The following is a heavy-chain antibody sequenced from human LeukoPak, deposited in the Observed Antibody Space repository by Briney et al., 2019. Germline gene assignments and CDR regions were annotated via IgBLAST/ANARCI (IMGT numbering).Heavy chain of an antibody. Sequence: GESLKISCKGSGYTFTDYWIAWVRQMPGKGLQWMGIIYPGDSDTRYSPSFQGQVTISADKSISTAYLQWSSLKASDTAMYYCARSGDYGDYGNLHHWGQGAQVTVSS. CDR3: ARSGDYGDYGNLHH. D-gene: IGHD4-17*01. CDR1: GYTFTDYW. CDR2: IYPGDSDT. V-gene: IGHV5-51*01. J-gene: IGHJ1*01.